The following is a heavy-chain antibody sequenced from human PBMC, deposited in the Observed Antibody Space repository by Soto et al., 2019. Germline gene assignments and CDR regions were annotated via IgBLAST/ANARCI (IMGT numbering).Heavy chain of an antibody. CDR3: ARGSHYYDSTAYPILESFDI. J-gene: IGHJ3*02. V-gene: IGHV3-11*06. D-gene: IGHD3-22*01. Sequence: QVQLVESGGGLVKPGGSLRLSCAASGFTFSDYYMSWIRQAPGKGLEWIAYISDSASYTDFVDSVKGRFTISRDNADNSLYLQMHSLRAEDTAVYYCARGSHYYDSTAYPILESFDIWGQETMVTVSS. CDR2: ISDSASYT. CDR1: GFTFSDYY.